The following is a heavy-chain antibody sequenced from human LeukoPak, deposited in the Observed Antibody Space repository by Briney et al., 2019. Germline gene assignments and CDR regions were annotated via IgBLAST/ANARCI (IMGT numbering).Heavy chain of an antibody. V-gene: IGHV5-51*01. CDR2: IYPGDSDT. D-gene: IGHD5-24*01. CDR1: GSRFTSYW. Sequence: GASLKISCKGSGSRFTSYWIGWVRQMPGKGLEWMGIIYPGDSDTRYSPSFQGQVTISADKSISPAYLQWSSLKASDTAMCYCARPWGDGYNYADYWGQGTLVTVSS. CDR3: ARPWGDGYNYADY. J-gene: IGHJ4*02.